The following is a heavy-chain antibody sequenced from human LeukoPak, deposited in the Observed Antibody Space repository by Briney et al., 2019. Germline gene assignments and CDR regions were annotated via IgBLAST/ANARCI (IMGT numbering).Heavy chain of an antibody. V-gene: IGHV3-9*01. CDR1: GFTFDDYA. J-gene: IGHJ4*02. CDR2: VTWNSGSI. D-gene: IGHD3-10*01. CDR3: ARDSGAYHFDY. Sequence: GGSLRLSCAASGFTFDDYATHWVRQAPGKGLEWVSGVTWNSGSIDYADSVRGRFTISRDNAKNSLYLQMNSLRAEDTALYYCARDSGAYHFDYWGQGTLVTVSS.